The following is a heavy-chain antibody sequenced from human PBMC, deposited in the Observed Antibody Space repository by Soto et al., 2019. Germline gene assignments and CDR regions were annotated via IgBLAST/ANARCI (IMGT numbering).Heavy chain of an antibody. D-gene: IGHD1-1*01. CDR1: GFIFSDYY. CDR2: ISTRSTYT. V-gene: IGHV3-11*06. Sequence: QVLLVESGGGLVKAGGSLRLSCAASGFIFSDYYMSWVRQTPGKGLEWVSYISTRSTYTNYADSVKGRFTISRDNTKNFLYLQMDSLRGEDTAVYYCARDLAWKRGKVGRYYYGMDVWGQGTTVTVSS. CDR3: ARDLAWKRGKVGRYYYGMDV. J-gene: IGHJ6*02.